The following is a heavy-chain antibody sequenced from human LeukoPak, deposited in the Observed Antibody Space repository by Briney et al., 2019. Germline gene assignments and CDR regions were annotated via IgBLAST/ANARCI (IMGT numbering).Heavy chain of an antibody. V-gene: IGHV1-18*01. CDR2: ISAYNGNT. CDR3: ASIRANVDSSGYYYFPDYFDY. CDR1: GYTFTSYG. J-gene: IGHJ4*02. Sequence: ASVKVSCKASGYTFTSYGISWVRQAPGQGLEWMGWISAYNGNTNYAQKLQGRVTMTTDTSTSTAYMELRSLRSDDTAVYYCASIRANVDSSGYYYFPDYFDYWGQGTLVTVSS. D-gene: IGHD3-22*01.